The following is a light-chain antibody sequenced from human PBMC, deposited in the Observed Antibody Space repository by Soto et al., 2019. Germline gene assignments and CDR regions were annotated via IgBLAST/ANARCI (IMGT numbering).Light chain of an antibody. CDR2: KAS. Sequence: DIQMTQSPSTLSASVGDRVTITCRASQSISSWLAWYQQKPGKAPNLLIYKASSLATGVPSRFSGSGSGTEFTLPISTLQPDDFAAYYCQQYNSYLWTFGQGTKVEIK. CDR1: QSISSW. V-gene: IGKV1-5*03. CDR3: QQYNSYLWT. J-gene: IGKJ1*01.